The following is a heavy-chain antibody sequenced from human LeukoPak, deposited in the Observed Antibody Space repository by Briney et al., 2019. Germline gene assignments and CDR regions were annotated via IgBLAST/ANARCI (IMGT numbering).Heavy chain of an antibody. J-gene: IGHJ3*02. D-gene: IGHD6-19*01. Sequence: GGSLRLSCAASGFTFSSYGMHWVRQAPGKGLVWVSRINSDGSSTSYADSVKGRFTISRDNAKNTLYLQMNSLRAEDTAVYYCARRGIAVAGLQVNAFDIWGQGTMVTVSS. CDR3: ARRGIAVAGLQVNAFDI. CDR1: GFTFSSYG. CDR2: INSDGSST. V-gene: IGHV3-74*01.